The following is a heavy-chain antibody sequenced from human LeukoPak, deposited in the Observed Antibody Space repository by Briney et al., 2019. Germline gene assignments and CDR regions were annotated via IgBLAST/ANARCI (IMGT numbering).Heavy chain of an antibody. CDR2: IGHDGNYK. CDR1: TFSFNTYG. CDR3: AKDLSYSFDI. V-gene: IGHV3-30*02. Sequence: GGSLRLSCIMSTFSFNTYGFHWFRQAPGKGLEWLAFIGHDGNYKHYGDSVRGRFTISRDNSKNTVYLQMNSLRADDTALYRCAKDLSYSFDIWGQGTKVTVSS. D-gene: IGHD2-15*01. J-gene: IGHJ3*02.